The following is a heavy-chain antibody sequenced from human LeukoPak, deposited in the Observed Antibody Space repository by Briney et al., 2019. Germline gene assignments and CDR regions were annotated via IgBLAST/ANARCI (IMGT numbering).Heavy chain of an antibody. CDR3: ANPPPGVSHYYYSMDV. V-gene: IGHV3-23*01. Sequence: AGGSLRLSCAASGFTFSSYAMTWVRQAPGGGLEWVSSISGPGHNTDYADSVKGRFTISRDSSKNTLYLQMNSLRVEDTAVYYCANPPPGVSHYYYSMDVWGQGTTVTVSS. D-gene: IGHD2-8*01. CDR2: ISGPGHNT. J-gene: IGHJ6*02. CDR1: GFTFSSYA.